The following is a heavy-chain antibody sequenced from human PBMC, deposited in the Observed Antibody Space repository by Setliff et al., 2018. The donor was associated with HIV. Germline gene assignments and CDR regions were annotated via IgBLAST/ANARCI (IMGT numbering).Heavy chain of an antibody. D-gene: IGHD3-10*02. Sequence: SETLFLTCSVSGGSVSSSSYHWTWIRQPAGKGLEWIGHLHSSGDAYYGPSLKSRVAMSLDTSKNQFSLRLNSVTAADTAVYYCARESPSMSLDAWGQGTLVTVSS. V-gene: IGHV4-61*09. CDR2: LHSSGDA. CDR1: GGSVSSSSYH. J-gene: IGHJ1*01. CDR3: ARESPSMSLDA.